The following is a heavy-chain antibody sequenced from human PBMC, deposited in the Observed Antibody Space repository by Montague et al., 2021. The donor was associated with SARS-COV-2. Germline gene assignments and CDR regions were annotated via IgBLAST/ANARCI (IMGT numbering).Heavy chain of an antibody. D-gene: IGHD3-22*01. Sequence: TLSLTCTVSGGSISSGSYYWSWIRQPAGKGLEWIGRIYTSGSTNYNPSLKSRVTISVDTSKNQLPLKLSSVTAADTAVYYCARDGGIGDSGSNTWSYYYYGMDVWGQGTTVTVSS. V-gene: IGHV4-61*02. CDR3: ARDGGIGDSGSNTWSYYYYGMDV. CDR1: GGSISSGSYY. CDR2: IYTSGST. J-gene: IGHJ6*02.